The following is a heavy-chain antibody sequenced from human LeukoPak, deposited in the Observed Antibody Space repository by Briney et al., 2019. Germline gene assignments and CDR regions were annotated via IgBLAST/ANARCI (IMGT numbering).Heavy chain of an antibody. V-gene: IGHV3-7*01. CDR1: GFTFSGHW. Sequence: GGSLRLSCAASGFTFSGHWMSWVRQAPGKGLEWVANIKQDGSEKYYVDSVKGRFTISRDNAKNSLYLQMNSLRAEDTAVYYCARVHSGSYWPRDFDYWGQGTLVTVSS. CDR3: ARVHSGSYWPRDFDY. D-gene: IGHD1-26*01. CDR2: IKQDGSEK. J-gene: IGHJ4*02.